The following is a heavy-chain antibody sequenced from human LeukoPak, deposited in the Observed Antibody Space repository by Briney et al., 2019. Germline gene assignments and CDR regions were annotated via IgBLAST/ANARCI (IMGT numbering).Heavy chain of an antibody. Sequence: GGSLRLSCAASGFTFSSYAMSWVRQAPGKGLEWVAVISYDGSNKYYADSVKGRFTISRDNSKNTLYLQMNSLRAEDTAEYYCARDYGDSFDYWGQGTLVTVSS. V-gene: IGHV3-30-3*01. CDR1: GFTFSSYA. J-gene: IGHJ4*02. D-gene: IGHD4-17*01. CDR2: ISYDGSNK. CDR3: ARDYGDSFDY.